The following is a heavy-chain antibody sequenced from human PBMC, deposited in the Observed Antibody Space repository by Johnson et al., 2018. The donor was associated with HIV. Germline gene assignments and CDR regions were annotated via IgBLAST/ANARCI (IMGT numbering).Heavy chain of an antibody. CDR2: ISYDGSNK. V-gene: IGHV3-30*03. J-gene: IGHJ3*02. CDR3: ARDRGAFDI. CDR1: GFTFSSSG. Sequence: VQLVESGGGVVQPGRYLRLSCAASGFTFSSSGMHWVRQAPGKGLEWVAVISYDGSNKYYADSVKGRFTISRDNSKNTLYLQMNSLRAEDTAVYYCARDRGAFDIWGQGTMVTVSS.